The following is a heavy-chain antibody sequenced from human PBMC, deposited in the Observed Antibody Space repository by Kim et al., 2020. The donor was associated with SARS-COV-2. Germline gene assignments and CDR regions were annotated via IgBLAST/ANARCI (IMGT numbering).Heavy chain of an antibody. Sequence: ASVKVSCKASGYTFTSYAMHWVRQAPGQRLEWMGWINAGNGNTKYSQKFQGRVTITRDTSASTAYMELSSLRSEDTAVYYCARDGQTSRDTRGYYYDSSGYYYDYWGQGTLVTVSS. J-gene: IGHJ4*02. V-gene: IGHV1-3*01. D-gene: IGHD3-22*01. CDR1: GYTFTSYA. CDR3: ARDGQTSRDTRGYYYDSSGYYYDY. CDR2: INAGNGNT.